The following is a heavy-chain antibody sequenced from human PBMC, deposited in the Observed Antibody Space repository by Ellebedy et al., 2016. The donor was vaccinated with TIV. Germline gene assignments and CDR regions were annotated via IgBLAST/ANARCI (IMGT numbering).Heavy chain of an antibody. CDR1: GFAFDTDW. J-gene: IGHJ4*02. V-gene: IGHV3-7*01. D-gene: IGHD6-13*01. Sequence: GESLKISCAAFGFAFDTDWMTWVRQVPGKGLEWVANINQDGSDKSYVDSVEGRFTISRDNAKYSLFLQMDSLGAEDTAVNYCARGGASSSRYWRNWGQGALVTVSS. CDR3: ARGGASSSRYWRN. CDR2: INQDGSDK.